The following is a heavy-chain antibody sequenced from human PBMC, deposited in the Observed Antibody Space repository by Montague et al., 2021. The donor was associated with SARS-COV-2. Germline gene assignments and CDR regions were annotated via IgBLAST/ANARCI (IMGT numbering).Heavy chain of an antibody. D-gene: IGHD3-16*01. CDR1: GGSINDYY. Sequence: SETLSLTCTVSGGSINDYYWSWIRQSPGKGLEWIGYIYHNGNTNYNPSLKSRVTFSADTSRNQFSLKLNSVTAADTAVYFCARGGDYDRDGYHWHLDVWGQGMLVTVSS. CDR3: ARGGDYDRDGYHWHLDV. CDR2: IYHNGNT. J-gene: IGHJ4*02. V-gene: IGHV4-59*12.